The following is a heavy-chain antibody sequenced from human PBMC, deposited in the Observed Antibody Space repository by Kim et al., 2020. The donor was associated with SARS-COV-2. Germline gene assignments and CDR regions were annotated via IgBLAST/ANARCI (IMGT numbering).Heavy chain of an antibody. CDR2: IYYSGST. Sequence: SETLSLTCTVSGGSVSSGSYYWSWIRQPPGKGLEWIGYIYYSGSTNYNPSLKSRVTISVDTSKNQFSLKLSSVTAADTAVYYCARSNIWFGDTHYYYYGMDVWGQGTTVTVSS. V-gene: IGHV4-61*01. CDR3: ARSNIWFGDTHYYYYGMDV. CDR1: GGSVSSGSYY. J-gene: IGHJ6*02. D-gene: IGHD3-10*01.